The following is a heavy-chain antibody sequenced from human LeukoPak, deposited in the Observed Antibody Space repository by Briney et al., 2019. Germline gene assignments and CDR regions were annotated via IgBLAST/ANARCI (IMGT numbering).Heavy chain of an antibody. D-gene: IGHD3-16*02. CDR1: GGSFSGYY. CDR2: INHSGST. Sequence: PSETLSLTCAVYGGSFSGYYWSWIRQPPGKGLEWIGEINHSGSTNYNPSLKSRVTISVDTSKNQFSPKLSSVTAADTAVYYCARGLTLYDYVWGSYRYFFDYWGQGTLVTVSS. J-gene: IGHJ4*02. V-gene: IGHV4-34*01. CDR3: ARGLTLYDYVWGSYRYFFDY.